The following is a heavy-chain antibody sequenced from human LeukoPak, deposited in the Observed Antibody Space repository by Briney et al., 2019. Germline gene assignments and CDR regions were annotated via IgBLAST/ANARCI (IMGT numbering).Heavy chain of an antibody. J-gene: IGHJ4*02. V-gene: IGHV3-30*18. CDR1: GFTFSTYD. Sequence: GGSLRLSCAASGFTFSTYDMHWVRQAPGKGLEWGAVISYDGSNKYYADSVKGRFTISRDNSKNTLYLQLNSLRADDTAVYYCAKSPGRYCSGGSSYSYWGQGTLVTVSS. CDR2: ISYDGSNK. CDR3: AKSPGRYCSGGSSYSY. D-gene: IGHD2-15*01.